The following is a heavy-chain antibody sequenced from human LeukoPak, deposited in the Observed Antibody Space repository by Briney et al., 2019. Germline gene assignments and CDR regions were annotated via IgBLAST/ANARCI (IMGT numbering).Heavy chain of an antibody. CDR3: ARDGIAADGGTNWFDP. CDR1: GFTFSSYW. V-gene: IGHV3-7*04. D-gene: IGHD6-13*01. Sequence: PGGPLRLSCAASGFTFSSYWMSWVRQAPGKGLEWVANIKQDGSEKYYVDSVKGRFTISRDNAKNSLYLQMNSLRAEDTAVYYCARDGIAADGGTNWFDPWGQGTLVTVSS. J-gene: IGHJ5*02. CDR2: IKQDGSEK.